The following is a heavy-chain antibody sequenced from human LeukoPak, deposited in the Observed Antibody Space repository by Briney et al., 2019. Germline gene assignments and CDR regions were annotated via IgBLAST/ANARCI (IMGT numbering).Heavy chain of an antibody. Sequence: ETLSLTCTVSGGSISSYYWSWIRQPPGKGLEWVSAISGGGGSAFYADSVKGRFTISRDNSKNTLYLQMNSLRAEDTAVYYCASTSGSSGYPGHWGQGTLVTVSS. D-gene: IGHD3-22*01. CDR1: GGSISSYY. CDR3: ASTSGSSGYPGH. CDR2: ISGGGGSA. J-gene: IGHJ4*02. V-gene: IGHV3-23*01.